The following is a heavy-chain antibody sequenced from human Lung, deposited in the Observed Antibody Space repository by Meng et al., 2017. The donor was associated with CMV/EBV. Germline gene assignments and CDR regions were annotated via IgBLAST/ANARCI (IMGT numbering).Heavy chain of an antibody. CDR3: ARGVINSEGKRALDF. D-gene: IGHD3-22*01. CDR2: SDRDSRDA. V-gene: IGHV1-2*04. J-gene: IGHJ4*02. Sequence: FSDYSVHGVRQAPGQGLEGGGVSDRDSRDADYGRNFRGWVTVTRDTSITTVFLELTRLKYDDTAVYYCARGVINSEGKRALDFWGQGTLVTVSS. CDR1: FSDYS.